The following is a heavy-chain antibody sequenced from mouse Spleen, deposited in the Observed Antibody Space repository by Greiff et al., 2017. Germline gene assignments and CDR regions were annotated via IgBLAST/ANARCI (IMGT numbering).Heavy chain of an antibody. CDR3: ARHRDGFLAWFAY. CDR2: ISSGGGNT. Sequence: EVQLVESGGGLVKLGGSLKLSCAASGFTFSSYAMSWVRQTPEKRLEWVATISSGGGNTYYPDSVKGRFTISRDNAKNTLYLQMSSLKSEDTAMYYCARHRDGFLAWFAYWGQGTLVTVSA. J-gene: IGHJ3*01. CDR1: GFTFSSYA. D-gene: IGHD2-3*01. V-gene: IGHV5-9-3*01.